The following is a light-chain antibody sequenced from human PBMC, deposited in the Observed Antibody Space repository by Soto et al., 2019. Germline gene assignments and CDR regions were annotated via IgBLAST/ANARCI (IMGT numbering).Light chain of an antibody. V-gene: IGKV1-39*01. CDR3: QQSYITPRT. CDR1: QSISSN. CDR2: AAA. Sequence: DIQMTQSPSSLSASVGDRVTITCRASQSISSNLHWYQHKPGRPPKLLINAAASLQTEVPSRFSGSGSGTYFTLTITSLQPEDFATDYCQQSYITPRTFGQGTKVEIK. J-gene: IGKJ1*01.